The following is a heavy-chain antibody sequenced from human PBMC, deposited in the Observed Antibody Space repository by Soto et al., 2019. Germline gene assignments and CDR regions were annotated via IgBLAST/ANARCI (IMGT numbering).Heavy chain of an antibody. CDR1: GGTFSSYT. J-gene: IGHJ5*02. CDR2: IIPILGIA. D-gene: IGHD3-9*01. V-gene: IGHV1-69*08. CDR3: ARDRGITIFSYWFDP. Sequence: QVQLVQSGAEVKKPGSSVKVSCKASGGTFSSYTISWVRQAPGQGLEWMGRIIPILGIANYAQKFQGRVTITADKSTSTAYMELSSLRSEDTAVYYCARDRGITIFSYWFDPWGQGTLVTVSS.